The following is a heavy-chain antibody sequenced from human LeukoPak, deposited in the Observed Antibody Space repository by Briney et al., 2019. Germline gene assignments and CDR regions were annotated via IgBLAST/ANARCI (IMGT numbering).Heavy chain of an antibody. CDR2: IYYSGST. D-gene: IGHD2-2*01. V-gene: IGHV4-59*01. CDR1: GGSISSYY. J-gene: IGHJ4*02. CDR3: ARSPEEYQQDHFDY. Sequence: PSETLSLTCTVSGGSISSYYWSWIRQPPGKGLEWIGYIYYSGSTNYNPSLKSRVTISVDTSKNQFSLKLSSVTAADTAVYYCARSPEEYQQDHFDYWGQGTLVTVSS.